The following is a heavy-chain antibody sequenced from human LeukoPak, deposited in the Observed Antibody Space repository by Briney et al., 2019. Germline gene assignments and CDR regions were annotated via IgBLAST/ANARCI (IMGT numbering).Heavy chain of an antibody. Sequence: ASVTVSFNTSVYVLTVVTWVRQAPGHGREGRGWINSYSGNTDYAQKFQGRVTLTRDTSTSTVYMDLRSLTSDDTAVYYCARAVVAGPQLLPIYMDVWGKGTTVTVSS. J-gene: IGHJ6*04. CDR2: INSYSGNT. CDR1: VYVLTVV. D-gene: IGHD2-21*01. CDR3: ARAVVAGPQLLPIYMDV. V-gene: IGHV1-18*01.